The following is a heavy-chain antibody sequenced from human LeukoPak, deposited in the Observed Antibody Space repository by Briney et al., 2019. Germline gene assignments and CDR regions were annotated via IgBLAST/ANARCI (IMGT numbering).Heavy chain of an antibody. V-gene: IGHV6-1*01. Sequence: SQTLSLTCATSGDSVSSNSVTWNWIRQSPSRGLERLGRTHYRSTWYNDYAVSVRGRITVNPDTSKNQFSLHLNSVTPEDTAVYYCARRLTQYDCFDPWGQGILVTVSS. J-gene: IGHJ5*02. CDR3: ARRLTQYDCFDP. D-gene: IGHD2-2*01. CDR2: THYRSTWYN. CDR1: GDSVSSNSVT.